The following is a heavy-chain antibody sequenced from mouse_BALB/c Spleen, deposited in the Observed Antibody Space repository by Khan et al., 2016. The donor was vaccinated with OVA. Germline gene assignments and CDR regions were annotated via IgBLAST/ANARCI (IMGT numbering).Heavy chain of an antibody. D-gene: IGHD2-14*01. CDR2: IYPYNDDT. CDR1: GYTFTSYV. Sequence: VQLQQTGPELVKPGASVKMSCKASGYTFTSYVMHWMKQKPGQGLEWIGYIYPYNDDTKYNEKFKGKATLTSDKSSSTAYMELSSLTSEDSAVYFCARNDRSDVYFDYWGQGTTLTVSS. J-gene: IGHJ2*01. V-gene: IGHV1S136*01. CDR3: ARNDRSDVYFDY.